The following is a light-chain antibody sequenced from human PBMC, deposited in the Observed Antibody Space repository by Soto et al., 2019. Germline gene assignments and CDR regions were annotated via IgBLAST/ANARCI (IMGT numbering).Light chain of an antibody. CDR2: DNS. CDR1: SSNIGAGYD. V-gene: IGLV1-40*01. CDR3: QSNDSSLSGAV. Sequence: QSVLTQPPSVSGAPGQRVTISCTGSSSNIGAGYDVHWYQQLPGTAPKLLIYDNSNRPSGVPDRFSGSKSGTSASLAITGLQAEDEADYYCQSNDSSLSGAVFGGGTQLTVL. J-gene: IGLJ7*01.